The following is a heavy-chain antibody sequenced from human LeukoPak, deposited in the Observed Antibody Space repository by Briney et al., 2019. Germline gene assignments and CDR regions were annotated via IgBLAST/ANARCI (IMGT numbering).Heavy chain of an antibody. CDR1: GFTFSSYW. CDR3: AKAVATTIDY. V-gene: IGHV3-23*01. CDR2: ISNGGGST. Sequence: GGSLRLSCAASGFTFSSYWMSWVRQAPGKGLEWVSSISNGGGSTYYADSVKGRFTISRDNSKNTLYLQMNSLRAEDTAVYYCAKAVATTIDYWGQGTLVTVSS. J-gene: IGHJ4*02. D-gene: IGHD5-12*01.